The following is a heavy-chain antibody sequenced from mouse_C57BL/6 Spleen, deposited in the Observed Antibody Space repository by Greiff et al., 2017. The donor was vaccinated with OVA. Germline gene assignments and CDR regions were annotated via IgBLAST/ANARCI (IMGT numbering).Heavy chain of an antibody. Sequence: VQLKESGGGLVKPGGSLKLSCAASGFTFSSYAMSWVRQTPEKRLEWVATISDGGSYTYYPDNVKGRFTISRDNAKNNLYLQMSHLKSEDTAMYYCARPGGYYGSRYFDVWGTGTTVTVSS. V-gene: IGHV5-4*01. J-gene: IGHJ1*03. CDR1: GFTFSSYA. CDR2: ISDGGSYT. CDR3: ARPGGYYGSRYFDV. D-gene: IGHD1-1*01.